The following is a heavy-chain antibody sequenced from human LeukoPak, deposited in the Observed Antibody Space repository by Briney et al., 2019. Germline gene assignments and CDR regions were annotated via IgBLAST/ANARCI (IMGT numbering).Heavy chain of an antibody. V-gene: IGHV3-7*01. CDR2: IRQDGSES. CDR3: ARDAEHVWGSSRYAGASDH. J-gene: IGHJ4*02. CDR1: GFTFSTHW. D-gene: IGHD3-16*02. Sequence: GASLRLSCAASGFTFSTHWLSWVRQAPGKGLEWVANIRQDGSESYYADSVRGRFTISRDNAKNSLYLQMKNLRAEDTGLYYCARDAEHVWGSSRYAGASDHWGQGTLVTVSS.